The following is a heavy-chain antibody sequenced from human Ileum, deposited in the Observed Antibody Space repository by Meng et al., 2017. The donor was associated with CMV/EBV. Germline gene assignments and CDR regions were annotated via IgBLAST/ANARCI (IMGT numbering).Heavy chain of an antibody. V-gene: IGHV3-7*01. J-gene: IGHJ4*02. CDR1: GFTFSTYW. CDR3: ARGDGSIHASRLLDY. Sequence: GESLKISCAASGFTFSTYWMSWVRQAPGYGLKWVANIRQDGSDKYYVDSVRGRFTISRDNAQNSLYLQINSLRAEDSAVYYCARGDGSIHASRLLDYWGQGTLVTVSS. CDR2: IRQDGSDK. D-gene: IGHD2-15*01.